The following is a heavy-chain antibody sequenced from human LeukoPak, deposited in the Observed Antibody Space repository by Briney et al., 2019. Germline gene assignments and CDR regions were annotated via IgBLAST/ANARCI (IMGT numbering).Heavy chain of an antibody. CDR3: ARGYCSTTTCYPPDAFDI. V-gene: IGHV4-34*01. J-gene: IGHJ3*02. CDR2: INHSGST. CDR1: GGSFSGYY. Sequence: PSETLSLTCAVYGGSFSGYYWSWIRQPPGKGLEWIGEINHSGSTNYNPSLRSRVTISVDTSKNQFSLKVNSVTAADAAVYYCARGYCSTTTCYPPDAFDIWGLGTVVTVSS. D-gene: IGHD2-2*01.